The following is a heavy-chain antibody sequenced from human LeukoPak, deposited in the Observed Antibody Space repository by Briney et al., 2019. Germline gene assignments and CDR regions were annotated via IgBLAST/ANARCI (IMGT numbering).Heavy chain of an antibody. J-gene: IGHJ4*02. V-gene: IGHV1-69*05. CDR3: AREYSGYDWSLDY. D-gene: IGHD5-12*01. CDR2: IIPIFGTA. CDR1: GGTFSSYA. Sequence: SVKVSCKASGGTFSSYAISWVRQAPGQGLEWMGGIIPIFGTANYAQKFQGRATITTDESTSTAYMELSSLRSEDTAVYYCAREYSGYDWSLDYWGQGTLVTVSS.